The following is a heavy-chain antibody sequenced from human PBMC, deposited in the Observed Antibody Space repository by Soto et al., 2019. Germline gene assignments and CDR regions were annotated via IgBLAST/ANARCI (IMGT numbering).Heavy chain of an antibody. CDR2: ISGIGGST. J-gene: IGHJ4*02. D-gene: IGHD6-13*01. CDR1: GFTFTDYA. Sequence: GSLRLSCAASGFTFTDYALSWVRQAPGKGLEWVATISGIGGSTYLADSVKGRLSISRDNSKNTVSLLMNSLRAEDTAVYFCARGSSGYISSWYYFDYWGRGTRVTVSS. V-gene: IGHV3-23*01. CDR3: ARGSSGYISSWYYFDY.